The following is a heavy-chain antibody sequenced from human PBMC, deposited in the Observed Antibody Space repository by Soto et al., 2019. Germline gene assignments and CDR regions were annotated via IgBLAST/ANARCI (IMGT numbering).Heavy chain of an antibody. CDR3: ARVPSSSGRAHFDY. Sequence: GGSLRLSCAASGFTVSSNYMSWVRQAPGKGLEWVSVIYSGGSAYYADSVKGRFTISRDNSKNTLYLQMNSLRAEDTAVYYCARVPSSSGRAHFDYWGQGTLVTVSS. V-gene: IGHV3-66*01. CDR1: GFTVSSNY. CDR2: IYSGGSA. J-gene: IGHJ4*02. D-gene: IGHD2-15*01.